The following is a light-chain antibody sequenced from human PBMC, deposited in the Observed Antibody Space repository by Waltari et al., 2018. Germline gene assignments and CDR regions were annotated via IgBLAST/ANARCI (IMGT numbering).Light chain of an antibody. CDR3: QQSYIPPFT. V-gene: IGKV1-39*01. CDR2: DTS. J-gene: IGKJ5*01. Sequence: DIQMTQSPSSLSASVGDRVTIACRASQSIDRYLNWYHQKPGKAPKLLIYDTSSLQSGVPSRFSGSGSGTHFTLTITSLQPEDFATYYCQQSYIPPFTFGQGTRLEIE. CDR1: QSIDRY.